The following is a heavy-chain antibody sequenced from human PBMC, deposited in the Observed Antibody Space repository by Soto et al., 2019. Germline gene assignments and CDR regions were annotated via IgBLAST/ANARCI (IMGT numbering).Heavy chain of an antibody. CDR2: IYPSDSDT. CDR1: GYNFAGYW. CDR3: ARGGVSTRTFDY. D-gene: IGHD3-3*01. V-gene: IGHV5-51*01. J-gene: IGHJ4*02. Sequence: ESLKISCKGSGYNFAGYWIAWVRQMPGKGLELMGIIYPSDSDTRYRPSFQGQVTISADKSISSACLQWSSLRASDTAMYYCARGGVSTRTFDYWGQGTPVTVSS.